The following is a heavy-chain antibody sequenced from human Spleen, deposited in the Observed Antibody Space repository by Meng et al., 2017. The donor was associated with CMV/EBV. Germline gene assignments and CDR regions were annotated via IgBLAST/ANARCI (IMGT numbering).Heavy chain of an antibody. Sequence: GESLKISCAASGFSFTGYSMNWVRQAPGEGLEWVSSIISSSSYMYYADSVKGRFTISRDNSKNTLYLQMNSLRAEDTAVYYCAKDKANYYYYYGMDVWGQGTTVTVSS. CDR2: IISSSSYM. J-gene: IGHJ6*02. CDR3: AKDKANYYYYYGMDV. CDR1: GFSFTGYS. V-gene: IGHV3-21*01.